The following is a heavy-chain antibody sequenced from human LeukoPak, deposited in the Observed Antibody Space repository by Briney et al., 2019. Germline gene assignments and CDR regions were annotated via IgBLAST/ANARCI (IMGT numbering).Heavy chain of an antibody. CDR1: GGSISSYY. CDR3: AMTYYDFWSGPWGFDP. CDR2: IYYSGST. Sequence: PSETLSLTCIVSGGSISSYYWSWIRQPPGKGLEWIGYIYYSGSTNYNPSLKSRVTISVDTSKNQFSLKLSSVTAADTAVYYCAMTYYDFWSGPWGFDPWGQGTLVTVSS. D-gene: IGHD3-3*01. J-gene: IGHJ5*02. V-gene: IGHV4-59*01.